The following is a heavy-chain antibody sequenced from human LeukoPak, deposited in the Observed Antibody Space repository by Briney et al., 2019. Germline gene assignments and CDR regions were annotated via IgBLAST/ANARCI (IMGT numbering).Heavy chain of an antibody. CDR3: ARVAITGAYCTNGVCPDLFDY. D-gene: IGHD2-8*01. V-gene: IGHV3-7*01. CDR2: INQDGTEK. CDR1: GFTLSSYW. Sequence: GVSLRLSCAASGFTLSSYWMSWVRQAPEKGLEWVANINQDGTEKYYVDSVKGRFTISRDNSKNTLYLQMNSLRAEDTAVYYCARVAITGAYCTNGVCPDLFDYWGQGTLVTVSS. J-gene: IGHJ4*02.